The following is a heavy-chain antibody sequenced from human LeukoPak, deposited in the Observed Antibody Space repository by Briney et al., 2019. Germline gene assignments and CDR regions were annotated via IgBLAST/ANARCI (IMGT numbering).Heavy chain of an antibody. J-gene: IGHJ3*02. CDR2: INHSGST. Sequence: SETLSLTCAVYGGSFSGYYWSWIRQPPGKGLEWIGEINHSGSTNYNPSLKSRVTISVDTSKNQFSLKLSSVTAADTAVYYCARTSDDYGDSNAFDIWGQGTMVTVSS. CDR1: GGSFSGYY. V-gene: IGHV4-34*01. D-gene: IGHD4-17*01. CDR3: ARTSDDYGDSNAFDI.